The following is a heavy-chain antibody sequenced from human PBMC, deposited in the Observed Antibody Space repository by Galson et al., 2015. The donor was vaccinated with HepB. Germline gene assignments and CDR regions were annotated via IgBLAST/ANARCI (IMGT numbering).Heavy chain of an antibody. CDR3: AKDGALGARYYFDY. CDR1: GFTFDDYA. J-gene: IGHJ4*02. Sequence: SLRLSCAVSGFTFDDYAMHWVRQAPGKGLEWVSGISWNGGNIDYADSVKGRFTISRDNAKNSLYLQMNSPRPEDTALYYCAKDGALGARYYFDYWGQGTLVTVSS. CDR2: ISWNGGNI. D-gene: IGHD3-16*01. V-gene: IGHV3-9*01.